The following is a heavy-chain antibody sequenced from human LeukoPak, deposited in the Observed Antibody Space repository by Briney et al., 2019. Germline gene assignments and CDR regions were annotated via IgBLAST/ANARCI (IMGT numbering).Heavy chain of an antibody. CDR3: GSQFSGSYSGRVDS. CDR1: GYSFTYYY. D-gene: IGHD1-26*01. Sequence: ASVKVSCKASGYSFTYYYMQWVRHAPGQGLEWMGTINPSGGSTSYAQKFQGRVTITRDTSTSTVHMEVSSLRSEDTAVYYCGSQFSGSYSGRVDSWGQGTLVTVSS. CDR2: INPSGGST. V-gene: IGHV1-46*03. J-gene: IGHJ4*02.